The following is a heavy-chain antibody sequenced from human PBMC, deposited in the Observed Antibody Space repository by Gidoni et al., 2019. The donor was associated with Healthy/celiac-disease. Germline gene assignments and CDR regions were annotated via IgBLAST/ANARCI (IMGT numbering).Heavy chain of an antibody. V-gene: IGHV3-23*01. CDR1: GFTFSSYA. Sequence: EVQLLESGGGLVQPGGSLRLSCAASGFTFSSYAMSWVRQAPGKGLEWVSAISGSGGSTYYADSVKGRFTISRDNSKNTLYLQMNSLRAEDTAVYYCAKVFAYSSSWYWGDRGWFDPWGQGTLVTVSS. D-gene: IGHD6-13*01. CDR2: ISGSGGST. J-gene: IGHJ5*02. CDR3: AKVFAYSSSWYWGDRGWFDP.